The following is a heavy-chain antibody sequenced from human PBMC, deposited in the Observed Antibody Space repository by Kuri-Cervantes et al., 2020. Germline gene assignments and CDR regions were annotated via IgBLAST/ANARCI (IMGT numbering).Heavy chain of an antibody. Sequence: GESLKISCAASGFTFSSYDMHWVRQATGKGLEWVSAIGTAGDTYYPGSVKGRFTISRENAKNSLYLQMNSLRAGDTAVYYCARGRDYGSGSYTYWGQGTLVTVSS. V-gene: IGHV3-13*01. J-gene: IGHJ4*02. CDR3: ARGRDYGSGSYTY. CDR2: IGTAGDT. D-gene: IGHD3-10*01. CDR1: GFTFSSYD.